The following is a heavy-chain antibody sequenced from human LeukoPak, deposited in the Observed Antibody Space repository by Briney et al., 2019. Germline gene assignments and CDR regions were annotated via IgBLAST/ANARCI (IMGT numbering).Heavy chain of an antibody. CDR2: IRSKPNNYTT. CDR3: TTSSLPDY. V-gene: IGHV3-73*01. CDR1: GLTFSNSA. Sequence: PGGSLRLPCAVSGLTFSNSAIHWVRQASGKGLEWVGRIRSKPNNYTTSYAESLKGRFTISRDDSRNTAYLQMNSLKIEDTAVYYCTTSSLPDYWGQGTLVTVSS. D-gene: IGHD2-2*01. J-gene: IGHJ4*02.